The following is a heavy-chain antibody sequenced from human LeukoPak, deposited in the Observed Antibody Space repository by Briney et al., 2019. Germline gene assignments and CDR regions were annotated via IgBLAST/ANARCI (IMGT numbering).Heavy chain of an antibody. J-gene: IGHJ4*02. CDR2: INHSGST. V-gene: IGHV4-34*01. CDR1: GGSFSGYY. Sequence: SETLSLTCAVYGGSFSGYYWSWIRQPPGKGLEWIGEINHSGSTNYNPSLKSRVTISVDTSKNQFSLKLSSVTAADTAVYYCARGIHSSSLDYWGQGTLVTVSS. CDR3: ARGIHSSSLDY. D-gene: IGHD6-13*01.